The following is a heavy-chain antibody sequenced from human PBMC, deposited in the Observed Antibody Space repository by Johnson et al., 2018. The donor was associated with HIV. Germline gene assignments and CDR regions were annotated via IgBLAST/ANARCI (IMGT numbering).Heavy chain of an antibody. CDR3: ARDGGAVEMATRIIVGAFDI. J-gene: IGHJ3*02. CDR1: GFTFSSYW. V-gene: IGHV3-7*01. Sequence: VQLVESGGGVVQPGGSLRLSCEASGFTFSSYWMSWVRQAPGKGLEWVANIKQDGSEKYYVASVEGRFTISRDNTKNTLYLQMNSLRAEDTAVYYCARDGGAVEMATRIIVGAFDIWGQGTMVTVSS. CDR2: IKQDGSEK. D-gene: IGHD5-24*01.